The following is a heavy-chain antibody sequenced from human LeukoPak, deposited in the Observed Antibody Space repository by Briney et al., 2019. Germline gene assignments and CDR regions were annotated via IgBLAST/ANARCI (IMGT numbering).Heavy chain of an antibody. J-gene: IGHJ5*02. Sequence: PSETLSPTCTVSGGSISSYYWSWIRQPPGKGLEWIGYIYYSGSTNYNPSFKSRVTISVDTSKNQFSLKLSSVTAADTAVYYCARAGSYYYGSGSLTRFDPWGQGTLVTVSS. CDR2: IYYSGST. CDR3: ARAGSYYYGSGSLTRFDP. D-gene: IGHD3-10*01. V-gene: IGHV4-59*01. CDR1: GGSISSYY.